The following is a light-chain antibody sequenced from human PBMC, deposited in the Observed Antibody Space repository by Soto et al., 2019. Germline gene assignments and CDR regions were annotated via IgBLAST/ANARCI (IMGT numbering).Light chain of an antibody. CDR1: QSISRW. CDR3: QQYNSSPIT. CDR2: DAS. J-gene: IGKJ5*01. Sequence: DIQMTQSPSPLSSSVGDIVSITCRASQSISRWLDWYQKKTGKAPKLLIYDASSLESGVPSRFSGSGYGTELTITISSLQPDDFETYYCQQYNSSPITFGQGTRLEIK. V-gene: IGKV1-5*01.